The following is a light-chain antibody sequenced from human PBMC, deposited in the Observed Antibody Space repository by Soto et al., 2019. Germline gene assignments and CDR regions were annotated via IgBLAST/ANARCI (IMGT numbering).Light chain of an antibody. V-gene: IGLV2-8*01. CDR1: SSDVGGDNY. Sequence: QSVLTQPPSASGSPGQSVTISCTGTSSDVGGDNYVYWYQQHPGKAPKLTIYEVSKRPSGVPDRFSGSKSGNTASLTVSGLQAEDEADYYCSSYAGSNMGAFGGGTKLTVL. J-gene: IGLJ2*01. CDR2: EVS. CDR3: SSYAGSNMGA.